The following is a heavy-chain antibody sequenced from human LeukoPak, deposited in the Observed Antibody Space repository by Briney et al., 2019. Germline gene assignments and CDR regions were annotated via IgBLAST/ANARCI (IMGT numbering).Heavy chain of an antibody. Sequence: GASVKVSCKVSGYTLTELSMHWVRQAPGKGLEWMGGFDPEDGETIYAQKFQGRVTMTEDTSTSTAYMELRSLRSDDTAVYYCAREGGRSPLYYYYYYGMDVWGQGTTVTVSS. CDR2: FDPEDGET. D-gene: IGHD1-26*01. CDR3: AREGGRSPLYYYYYYGMDV. V-gene: IGHV1-24*01. J-gene: IGHJ6*02. CDR1: GYTLTELS.